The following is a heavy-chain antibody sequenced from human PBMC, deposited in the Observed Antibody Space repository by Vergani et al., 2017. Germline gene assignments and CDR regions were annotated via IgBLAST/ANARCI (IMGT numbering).Heavy chain of an antibody. J-gene: IGHJ4*02. V-gene: IGHV1-69*01. CDR3: AKHFRGWGIDY. Sequence: QVQLVQSGAEVKKPGSSVKVSCKASGGTFSSYTIGWVRQAPGQGLEWMGGIIPMFGTANYAQKFQGRVTISADASTSTAYMELSSLRSEDTAVYYCAKHFRGWGIDYWGQGTQVIVSS. D-gene: IGHD3-16*01. CDR1: GGTFSSYT. CDR2: IIPMFGTA.